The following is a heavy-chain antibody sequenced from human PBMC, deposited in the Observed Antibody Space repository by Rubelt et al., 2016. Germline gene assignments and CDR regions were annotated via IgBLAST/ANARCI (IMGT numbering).Heavy chain of an antibody. CDR1: GFSLSSRGVG. CDR3: AHNNCSSTSCLTYNWLDP. Sequence: QITLKESGPTLVKPTQTLTLTCTFSGFSLSSRGVGVGWIRQPPGKALEWLALIYWDDDKRFSPSLKSRLTITKDTSKKQVVLTMTNMDPVDTAAYYCAHNNCSSTSCLTYNWLDPWGQGTLVTVSS. V-gene: IGHV2-5*02. D-gene: IGHD2-2*01. CDR2: IYWDDDK. J-gene: IGHJ5*02.